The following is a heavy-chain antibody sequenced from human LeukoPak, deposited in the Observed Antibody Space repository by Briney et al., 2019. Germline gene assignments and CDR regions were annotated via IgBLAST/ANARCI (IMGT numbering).Heavy chain of an antibody. CDR3: AKRYCSGGSCYSESSYYFDY. V-gene: IGHV3-23*01. J-gene: IGHJ4*02. Sequence: GGSLRLSCAASGFTFSTYAMSWVRQAPGKGLEWVSAISGSGGSIYYADSVKGRFTISRDNSKNTLYLQMNSLRAEDTAVYYCAKRYCSGGSCYSESSYYFDYWGQGTLVTVSS. CDR2: ISGSGGSI. CDR1: GFTFSTYA. D-gene: IGHD2-15*01.